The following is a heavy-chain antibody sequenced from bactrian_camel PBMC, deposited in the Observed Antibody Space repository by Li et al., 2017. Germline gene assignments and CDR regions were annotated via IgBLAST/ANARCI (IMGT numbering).Heavy chain of an antibody. CDR1: GYKYNKLYI. V-gene: IGHV3-3*01. D-gene: IGHD6*01. Sequence: HVQLVESGGGSVQAGGSLRLSCAASGYKYNKLYIMGWFRQAPGKEREGIAAIQRSGGETWYAGSVKGRFTISQDSARNTVYLQMNNLQPEDTATYYCAEGRGSRGEHCYSRNYWGQGTQVTVS. CDR2: IQRSGGET. J-gene: IGHJ4*01. CDR3: AEGRGSRGEHCYSRNY.